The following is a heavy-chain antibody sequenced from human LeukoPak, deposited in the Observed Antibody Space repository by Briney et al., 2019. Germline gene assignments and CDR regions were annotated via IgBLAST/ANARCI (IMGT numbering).Heavy chain of an antibody. J-gene: IGHJ4*02. D-gene: IGHD1-26*01. Sequence: TGGSLTLSCAASGFSFRTYRMSWVRQAPGKRLEWVSRISGSGDNTHNADFVKGRFTISRDNSKTTLYLQMNSLRAEDTAVYYCAKIAETSGIYGQGYDYWGQGTLVTVSS. CDR3: AKIAETSGIYGQGYDY. V-gene: IGHV3-23*01. CDR2: ISGSGDNT. CDR1: GFSFRTYR.